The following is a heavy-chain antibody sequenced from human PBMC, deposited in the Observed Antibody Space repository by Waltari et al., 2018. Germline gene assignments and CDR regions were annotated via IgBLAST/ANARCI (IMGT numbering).Heavy chain of an antibody. CDR3: ARDGINVLRFLEWSQRGFDY. CDR2: LYPSGGT. J-gene: IGHJ4*02. D-gene: IGHD3-3*01. CDR1: GYSISSGYY. V-gene: IGHV4-38-2*02. Sequence: QVQLQESGPGLVKPSETLSLTCAVSGYSISSGYYWAWIRQPPGKGLEWIGSLYPSGGTDYNPSLKSRVTISVDTAKNQFSLKLSSVTAADTAVYYCARDGINVLRFLEWSQRGFDYWGQGTLVTVSS.